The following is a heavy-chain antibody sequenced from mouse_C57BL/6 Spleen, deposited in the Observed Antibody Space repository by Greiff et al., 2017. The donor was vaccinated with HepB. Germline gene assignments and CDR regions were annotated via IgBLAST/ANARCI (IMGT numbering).Heavy chain of an antibody. J-gene: IGHJ3*01. D-gene: IGHD2-1*01. Sequence: EVQLQQSGAELVRPGASVKLSCTASGFNIKDDYMHWVKQRPEQGLEWIGWIDPENGDTEYASKFQGKATITADTSSNTAYLQLSSLTSEDTAVYYCTTVYYGIYPGFAYWGQGTLVTVSA. CDR1: GFNIKDDY. CDR3: TTVYYGIYPGFAY. V-gene: IGHV14-4*01. CDR2: IDPENGDT.